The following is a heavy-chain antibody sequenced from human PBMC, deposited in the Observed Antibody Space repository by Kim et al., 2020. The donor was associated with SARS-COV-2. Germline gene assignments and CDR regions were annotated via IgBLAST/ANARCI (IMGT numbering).Heavy chain of an antibody. CDR3: ARHQGSLVQDYFDY. CDR1: GGSVSSSSYY. D-gene: IGHD3-10*01. V-gene: IGHV4-39*01. J-gene: IGHJ4*01. Sequence: SETLSLTCTVSGGSVSSSSYYWGWIRQPPGKGLEWIGSIYYSGSTYYNPSLKSRVTIYVDTSKNQFSLKLSSVTAADTAIYYCARHQGSLVQDYFDYWGHGTLVTVSS. CDR2: IYYSGST.